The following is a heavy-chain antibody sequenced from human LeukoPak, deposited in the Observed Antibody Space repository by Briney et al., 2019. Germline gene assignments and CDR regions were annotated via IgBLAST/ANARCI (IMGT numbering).Heavy chain of an antibody. V-gene: IGHV4-61*02. D-gene: IGHD6-13*01. Sequence: PSETLSLTCTVSGGSISSGSYYWSWIRQPAGKGLEWIGRIYTSGSTNYNPSLKSRVTISVDTSKNQFSLKLSSVTAADTAVYYCARGIAAAGTYWFDPWGQGTLVTVSS. CDR1: GGSISSGSYY. CDR2: IYTSGST. CDR3: ARGIAAAGTYWFDP. J-gene: IGHJ5*02.